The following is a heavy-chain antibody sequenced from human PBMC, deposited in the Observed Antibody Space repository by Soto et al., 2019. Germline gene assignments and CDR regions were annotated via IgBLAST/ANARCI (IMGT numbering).Heavy chain of an antibody. CDR2: ISYDGSNK. Sequence: QVQLVESGGGVVQPGRSLRLSCAASGFTFSSYAMHWVRQAPGKGLEWVAVISYDGSNKYYADSVKGRFTISRDNSKNTLYLQMNSLRAEDTAVYYCALAAANGRPFDYWGQGTLVTVSS. V-gene: IGHV3-30-3*01. CDR1: GFTFSSYA. CDR3: ALAAANGRPFDY. D-gene: IGHD6-13*01. J-gene: IGHJ4*02.